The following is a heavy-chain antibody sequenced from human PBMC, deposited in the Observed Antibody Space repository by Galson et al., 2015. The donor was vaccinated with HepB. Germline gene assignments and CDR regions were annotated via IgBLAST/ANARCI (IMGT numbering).Heavy chain of an antibody. CDR3: ASQDLEN. Sequence: SLRLSCAASGFTFSDSYMSWIRQAPGKGLEWISYIGNSDNPIYCADSVKGRFTISRDNAKNSLYLQMNSLRVEDTAVYYCASQDLENWGQGTLVTVSS. D-gene: IGHD3-3*01. V-gene: IGHV3-11*01. CDR2: IGNSDNPI. J-gene: IGHJ4*02. CDR1: GFTFSDSY.